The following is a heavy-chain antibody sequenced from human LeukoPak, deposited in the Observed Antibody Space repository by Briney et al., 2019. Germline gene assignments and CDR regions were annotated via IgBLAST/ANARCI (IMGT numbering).Heavy chain of an antibody. Sequence: KASETLSLTCTVSGGSISSSSYCWGWIRQPPGKGLEWIGSIYYSGSTYYNPSLKSRVTISVDTSKNQFSLKLSSVTAADTAVYYCASLNYDSSGYYSNFDYWGQGTLVTVSS. CDR2: IYYSGST. CDR3: ASLNYDSSGYYSNFDY. J-gene: IGHJ4*02. V-gene: IGHV4-39*01. CDR1: GGSISSSSYC. D-gene: IGHD3-22*01.